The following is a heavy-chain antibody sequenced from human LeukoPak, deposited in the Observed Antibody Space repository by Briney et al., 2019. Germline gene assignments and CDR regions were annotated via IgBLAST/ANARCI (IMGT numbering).Heavy chain of an antibody. Sequence: PGGSLRLSCAASGFTFSSCSMNWVRQAPGKGLEWVSYISSSSSTIYYADSVKGRFTISRDNAKNSLYLQMNSLRDEDTAVYYCARDSGTALRRYYYYMDVWGKGTTVTVSS. J-gene: IGHJ6*03. CDR1: GFTFSSCS. V-gene: IGHV3-48*02. CDR3: ARDSGTALRRYYYYMDV. D-gene: IGHD3-10*01. CDR2: ISSSSSTI.